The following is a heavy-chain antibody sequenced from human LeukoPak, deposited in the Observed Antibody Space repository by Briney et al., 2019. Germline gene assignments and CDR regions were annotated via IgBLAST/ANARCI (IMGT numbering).Heavy chain of an antibody. J-gene: IGHJ5*02. Sequence: ASVKVSCKASGYTLTDYYMHWVRQAPGQGLEWMGWINPKSGGTKFAQRFLGRVTMIRDTSISTAYMQLSSLTSDDTAVYYCARESRTDKWFNPWGQGTLVTVSS. CDR3: ARESRTDKWFNP. D-gene: IGHD2-2*01. V-gene: IGHV1-2*02. CDR1: GYTLTDYY. CDR2: INPKSGGT.